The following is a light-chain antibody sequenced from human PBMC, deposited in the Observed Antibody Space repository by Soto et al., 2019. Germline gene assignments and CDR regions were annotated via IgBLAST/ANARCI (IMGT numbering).Light chain of an antibody. J-gene: IGKJ1*01. Sequence: DIQMTQSPSTLCASXRDGVTITXXASQSISSWLAWYQQKPGKAPKLLIYDASSLESGVPSRFSGSGSGTEFTLTISSLQPDDFATYYCQQYNSYSRTFGQGTKVDIK. V-gene: IGKV1-5*01. CDR2: DAS. CDR1: QSISSW. CDR3: QQYNSYSRT.